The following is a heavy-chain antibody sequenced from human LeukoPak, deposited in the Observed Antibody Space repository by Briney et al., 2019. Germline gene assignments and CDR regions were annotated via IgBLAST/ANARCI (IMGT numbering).Heavy chain of an antibody. CDR3: ARGDTYSSSWYGFHY. CDR1: GFTFSSYI. V-gene: IGHV3-23*01. J-gene: IGHJ4*02. Sequence: GGSLRLSCAASGFTFSSYIMTWVRQAPGKGLEWVSGITGSGDITYYADSVKGRFTISRDNSKNTLYLQMDSLRAEDTAVYYCARGDTYSSSWYGFHYWGQGTLVTVSS. CDR2: ITGSGDIT. D-gene: IGHD6-13*01.